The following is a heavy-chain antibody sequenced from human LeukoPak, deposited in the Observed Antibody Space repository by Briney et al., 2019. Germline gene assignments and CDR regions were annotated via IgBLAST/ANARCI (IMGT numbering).Heavy chain of an antibody. D-gene: IGHD4-17*01. CDR2: ISSSGSTI. Sequence: GGSLRLSCAASGFTFSSYEMSWVRQAPGKGLEWVSYISSSGSTIYYADSVKGRFTISRDNAKNSLYLQMNSLRAEDTAVYYCARAYGDYDFDYWGQGTLVTVSS. CDR1: GFTFSSYE. V-gene: IGHV3-48*03. CDR3: ARAYGDYDFDY. J-gene: IGHJ4*02.